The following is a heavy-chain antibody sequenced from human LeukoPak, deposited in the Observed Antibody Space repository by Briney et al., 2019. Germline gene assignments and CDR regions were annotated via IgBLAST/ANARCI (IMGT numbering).Heavy chain of an antibody. J-gene: IGHJ5*02. V-gene: IGHV4-34*01. CDR1: DESLNGYD. D-gene: IGHD1-14*01. CDR3: ASGSWSRRFAP. Sequence: SETLSLTCAVYDESLNGYDWSWIRQPPGKGLEWIGEMNDSGRTTYNPSLESRATISGERSKTQFSLKVTSVTAADTAVYYCASGSWSRRFAPWGQGTLVTVSS. CDR2: MNDSGRT.